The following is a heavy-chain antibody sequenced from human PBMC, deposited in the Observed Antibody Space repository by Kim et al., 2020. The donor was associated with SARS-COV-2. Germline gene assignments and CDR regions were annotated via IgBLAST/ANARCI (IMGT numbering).Heavy chain of an antibody. V-gene: IGHV3-30*04. CDR2: ISYDGSNK. CDR3: ARGLSRGPGVDPYLCDY. CDR1: GFTFSSYA. D-gene: IGHD2-15*01. Sequence: GGSLRLSCAASGFTFSSYAMHWVRQAPGKGLEWVAVISYDGSNKYYADSVKGRFTISRDNSKNTLYLQMNSLRAEDTAVYYCARGLSRGPGVDPYLCDYWGQGTLVTVSS. J-gene: IGHJ4*02.